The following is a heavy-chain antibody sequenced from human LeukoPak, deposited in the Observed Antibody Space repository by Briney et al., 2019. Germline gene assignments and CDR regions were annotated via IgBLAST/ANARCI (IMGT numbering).Heavy chain of an antibody. J-gene: IGHJ5*02. CDR1: GGSISSSSYY. V-gene: IGHV4-39*07. Sequence: PSETLSLTCTVSGGSISSSSYYWGWIRQPPGKGLEWIGSIYYSGSTYYNPSLKSRVTISVDTSKNQFSLKLSSVTAADTAVYYCARFNGRVNWFDPWGQGTLVTVSS. CDR3: ARFNGRVNWFDP. D-gene: IGHD4-17*01. CDR2: IYYSGST.